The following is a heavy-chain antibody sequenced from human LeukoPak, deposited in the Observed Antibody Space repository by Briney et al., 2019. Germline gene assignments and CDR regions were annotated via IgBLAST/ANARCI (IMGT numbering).Heavy chain of an antibody. CDR1: GFTISSYS. V-gene: IGHV3-21*01. J-gene: IGHJ4*02. D-gene: IGHD3-22*01. CDR2: ISSSSSYI. Sequence: PGGSLRLSCAASGFTISSYSMSWVRQAPGKGLEWVSSISSSSSYIYYADSVKGRFTISRDNAKNSLYLQMNSLRAEDTAVYYCARRDSSGYYYRFDYWGQGTLVTVSS. CDR3: ARRDSSGYYYRFDY.